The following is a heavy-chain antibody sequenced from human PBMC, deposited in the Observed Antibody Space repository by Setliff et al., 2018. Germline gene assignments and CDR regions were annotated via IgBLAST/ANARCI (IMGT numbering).Heavy chain of an antibody. Sequence: SETLSLTCTVSGYSISSGYIWGWIRQPPGKGLEWVGNIGHTGSINYNPSLKSRLTISRDTSKNQFSPKLTSVTAADTVVYYCAGGRRYDYGWDFDYWGQGTLVTVSS. D-gene: IGHD4-17*01. J-gene: IGHJ4*02. CDR2: IGHTGSI. V-gene: IGHV4-38-2*02. CDR1: GYSISSGYI. CDR3: AGGRRYDYGWDFDY.